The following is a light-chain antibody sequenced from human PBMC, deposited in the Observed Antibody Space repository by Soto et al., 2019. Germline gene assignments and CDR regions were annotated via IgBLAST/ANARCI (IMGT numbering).Light chain of an antibody. CDR2: GAF. CDR1: PSATND. Sequence: IVLTQSPATLSLTPGERATLSCRARPSATNDIAWYQQRPGQAPRLLILGAFTRATGIPARFSGSGSGTDFTLTMSSQEPAGCVVYYCQLRTVWPPVTFGQGTRLEIK. J-gene: IGKJ5*01. CDR3: QLRTVWPPVT. V-gene: IGKV3-11*01.